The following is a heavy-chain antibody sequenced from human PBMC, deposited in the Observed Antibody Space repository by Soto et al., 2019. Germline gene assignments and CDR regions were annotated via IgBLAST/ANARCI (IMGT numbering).Heavy chain of an antibody. CDR2: ITSRSYTI. J-gene: IGHJ4*02. Sequence: PGGSLGLSCAPSGFTFSSYEMNGVRQPPGNGLDWVSHITSRSYTIYYADSVKGRFTIHRDNAETSLYLKMNSLRAEDTAVYYCARSSGHYRPFDSWGQGTLVTVSS. CDR3: ARSSGHYRPFDS. V-gene: IGHV3-48*03. D-gene: IGHD3-22*01. CDR1: GFTFSSYE.